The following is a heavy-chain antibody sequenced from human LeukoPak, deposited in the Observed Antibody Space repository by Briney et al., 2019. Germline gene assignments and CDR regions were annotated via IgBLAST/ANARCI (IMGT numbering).Heavy chain of an antibody. CDR2: INHSGST. V-gene: IGHV4-34*01. Sequence: SQTLSLTCAVYGGSFSGYYWSWIRQPPGKGLEWIGEINHSGSTNYNPSLKSRVTISVDTSKNQFSLKLSSVTAADTAVYYCARLRAVTRSSSWLQVRRRFDYWGQGTLVTVSS. CDR3: ARLRAVTRSSSWLQVRRRFDY. J-gene: IGHJ4*02. CDR1: GGSFSGYY. D-gene: IGHD6-13*01.